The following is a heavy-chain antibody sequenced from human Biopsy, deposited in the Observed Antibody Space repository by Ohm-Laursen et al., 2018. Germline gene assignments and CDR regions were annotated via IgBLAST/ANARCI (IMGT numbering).Heavy chain of an antibody. CDR3: VRGVDYYDPYHYYALDV. J-gene: IGHJ6*02. D-gene: IGHD3-22*01. V-gene: IGHV4-34*01. Sequence: TLSLTCAVTYGSISGHFWSWIRQTPGKGLEWIGEINHSGRTNYNPSLKSRVTISVDTSKNQFSLKVRSVTAADTAVYYCVRGVDYYDPYHYYALDVWGQGTTVTVS. CDR1: YGSISGHF. CDR2: INHSGRT.